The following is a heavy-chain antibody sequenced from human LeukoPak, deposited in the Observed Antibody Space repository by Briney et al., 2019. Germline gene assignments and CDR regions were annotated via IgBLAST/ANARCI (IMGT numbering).Heavy chain of an antibody. CDR2: ISAYNGKT. CDR1: GYTFTSYG. CDR3: GSDCHFAGYSYGYGDY. Sequence: ASVNVSCKASGYTFTSYGISWVGQAPGQGLEGMGWISAYNGKTNHAQKLQGRVTMTTDTSTSTAYMELRTVRSDDKAVYYCGSDCHFAGYSYGYGDYWGEGTLVTVSS. D-gene: IGHD5-18*01. J-gene: IGHJ4*02. V-gene: IGHV1-18*01.